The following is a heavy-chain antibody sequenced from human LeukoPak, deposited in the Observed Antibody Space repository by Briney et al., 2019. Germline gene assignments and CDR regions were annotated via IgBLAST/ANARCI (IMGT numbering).Heavy chain of an antibody. CDR1: GYTFTSYG. D-gene: IGHD3-22*01. V-gene: IGHV1-18*01. J-gene: IGHJ4*02. CDR3: ARVVSYYYDSSGYRYFDY. CDR2: ISAYNGNT. Sequence: ASVKVSCKASGYTFTSYGISWVRQAPGQGLEWMGWISAYNGNTNYAQKLQGRVTMTTDTSTSTAYMELRSLRSDDTAVYCCARVVSYYYDSSGYRYFDYWGQGTLVTVSS.